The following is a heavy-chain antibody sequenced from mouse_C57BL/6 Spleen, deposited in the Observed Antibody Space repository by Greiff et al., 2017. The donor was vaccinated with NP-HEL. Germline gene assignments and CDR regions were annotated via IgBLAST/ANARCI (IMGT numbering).Heavy chain of an antibody. CDR1: GFSLTSYG. CDR2: IWSDGST. V-gene: IGHV2-6-1*01. D-gene: IGHD2-3*01. J-gene: IGHJ4*01. Sequence: QVQLKESGPGLVAPSQSLSITCTVSGFSLTSYGVHWVRQPPGKGLEWLVVIWSDGSTTYNSALKSRLSISKDNSKSQVFLKMNSLQTDDTAMYYCARQGYDPRDYAMDYWGQGTSVTVSS. CDR3: ARQGYDPRDYAMDY.